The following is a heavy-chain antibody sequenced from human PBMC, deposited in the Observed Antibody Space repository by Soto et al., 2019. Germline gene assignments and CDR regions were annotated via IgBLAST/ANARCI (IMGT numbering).Heavy chain of an antibody. Sequence: SVKVSCKASGGTFSSYAISWVRQAPGQGLEWMGGIIPIFGTANYAQKFQGRVTITADESTSTAYMELSSLRSEDTAVYYCARHVTRHYHFCGMDVWGQGTTVNVSS. V-gene: IGHV1-69*13. CDR2: IIPIFGTA. D-gene: IGHD4-17*01. J-gene: IGHJ6*02. CDR3: ARHVTRHYHFCGMDV. CDR1: GGTFSSYA.